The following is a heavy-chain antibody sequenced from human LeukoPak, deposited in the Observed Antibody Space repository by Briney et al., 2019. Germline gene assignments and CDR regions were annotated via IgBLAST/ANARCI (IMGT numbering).Heavy chain of an antibody. CDR3: ARGRGYDFLGPRGFDY. CDR2: INHSGST. CDR1: GGSFSGYY. V-gene: IGHV4-34*01. J-gene: IGHJ4*02. D-gene: IGHD3-3*01. Sequence: TSETLSLTCAVYGGSFSGYYWSWIRQPPGKGLEWIGEINHSGSTNYNPSLKSRVTISVDTSKNQFSLKLSSVTAADTAVYYCARGRGYDFLGPRGFDYWGQGTLVTVSS.